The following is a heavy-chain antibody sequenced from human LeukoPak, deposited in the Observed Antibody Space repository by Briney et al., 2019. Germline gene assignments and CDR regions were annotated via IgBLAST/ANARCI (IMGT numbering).Heavy chain of an antibody. CDR1: GFTFSSYI. Sequence: GGSLRLSCAASGFTFSSYIMNWVRQAPGKGLDWVSYISSSSSTIYYADSVKGRFTISRDNAKNSLYLQMNSLRAEDTAVYYCARLRYDFVWGSYDYWGQGTLVTASS. V-gene: IGHV3-48*01. CDR2: ISSSSSTI. J-gene: IGHJ4*02. D-gene: IGHD3-16*01. CDR3: ARLRYDFVWGSYDY.